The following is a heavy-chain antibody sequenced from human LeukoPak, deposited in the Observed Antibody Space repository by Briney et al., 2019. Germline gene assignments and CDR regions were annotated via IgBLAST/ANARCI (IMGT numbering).Heavy chain of an antibody. J-gene: IGHJ3*02. D-gene: IGHD3-22*01. Sequence: GGSLRLSCAASGFTFSSYSMNWVRQAPGKGLEWVSSISSSSSYISYADSVKGRFTISRDNAKNSLYLQMNGLRAEDTAVYYCARDRAGFYDSTSYYYDAFDIWGQGTVVTVSS. CDR2: ISSSSSYI. CDR1: GFTFSSYS. CDR3: ARDRAGFYDSTSYYYDAFDI. V-gene: IGHV3-21*01.